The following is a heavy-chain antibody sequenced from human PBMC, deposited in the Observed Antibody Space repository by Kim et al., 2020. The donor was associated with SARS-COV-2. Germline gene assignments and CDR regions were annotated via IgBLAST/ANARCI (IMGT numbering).Heavy chain of an antibody. CDR3: ARRSSGFSGAFDI. D-gene: IGHD3-22*01. Sequence: SETLSLTCTVSGGSISSSSYFWGWIRQPPGKGLEWIGSIYYSGSTYYNPSLKSRVTISVDTSKNQFSLKLSSVTAADTAVYYCARRSSGFSGAFDIWGQGTMVTVSS. V-gene: IGHV4-39*01. CDR2: IYYSGST. J-gene: IGHJ3*02. CDR1: GGSISSSSYF.